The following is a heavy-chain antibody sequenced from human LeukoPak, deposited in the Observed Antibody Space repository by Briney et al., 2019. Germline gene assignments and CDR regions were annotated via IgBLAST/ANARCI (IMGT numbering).Heavy chain of an antibody. CDR3: ARDGPRYYDSSGYYYFDY. V-gene: IGHV3-21*01. D-gene: IGHD3-22*01. Sequence: GGSLRLSCAASGFTFSSYSMNWVRQAPGKGLEWVSSISSSSSYIYYADSVKGRFTISRDNAKNSLYLQMNSLRAEDTAVYYCARDGPRYYDSSGYYYFDYWGRGTLVTVSS. CDR1: GFTFSSYS. J-gene: IGHJ4*02. CDR2: ISSSSSYI.